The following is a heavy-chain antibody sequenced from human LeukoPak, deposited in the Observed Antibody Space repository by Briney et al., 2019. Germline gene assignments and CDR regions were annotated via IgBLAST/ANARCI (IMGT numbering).Heavy chain of an antibody. CDR2: ITNDGSST. V-gene: IGHV3-74*01. D-gene: IGHD3-3*01. J-gene: IGHJ4*02. Sequence: GGSLRLSCAASGFTFSRYWMHWVRQVPGKGLVWVSRITNDGSSTAHADSVKGRLTISRDNAKNTLYLQMNSLRAEDTAVYYCARGGRSLGYWGQGTLVTVSS. CDR1: GFTFSRYW. CDR3: ARGGRSLGY.